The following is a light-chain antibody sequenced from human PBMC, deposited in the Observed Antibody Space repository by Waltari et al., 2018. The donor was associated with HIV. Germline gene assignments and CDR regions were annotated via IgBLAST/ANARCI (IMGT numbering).Light chain of an antibody. CDR3: AAWDTSLSGSVV. CDR2: RNT. V-gene: IGLV1-47*01. Sequence: QSVLTQPSSASGTPGQRVTISCSGSSSNIGSNYVYWYQHLPGTAPKLLIYRNTQRPSGVPDRFSGSKSGTSASLAISGLRSEDEADYYCAAWDTSLSGSVVFGGGTKLTVL. CDR1: SSNIGSNY. J-gene: IGLJ2*01.